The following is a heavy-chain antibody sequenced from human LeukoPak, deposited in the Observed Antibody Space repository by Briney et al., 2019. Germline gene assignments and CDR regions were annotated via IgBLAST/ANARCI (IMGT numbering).Heavy chain of an antibody. CDR1: GGSISGYY. CDR3: ARGWVGSTRRDAFDI. Sequence: SETLSLTCTVSGGSISGYYWSWIRQPPGKGLEWIGEINHSGSTNYNPSLKSRVTISVDTSKNQFSLKLSSVTAADTAVYYCARGWVGSTRRDAFDIWGQGTMVTVSS. D-gene: IGHD2-2*01. CDR2: INHSGST. V-gene: IGHV4-34*01. J-gene: IGHJ3*02.